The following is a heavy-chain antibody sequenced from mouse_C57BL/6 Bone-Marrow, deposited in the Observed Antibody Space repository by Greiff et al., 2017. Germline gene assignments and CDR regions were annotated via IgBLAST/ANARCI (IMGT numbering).Heavy chain of an antibody. J-gene: IGHJ1*03. D-gene: IGHD1-1*01. CDR2: LYPGDGDT. Sequence: VKVVESGPELVKPGASVKISCKASGYAFSSSWMNWVKQRPGKGLEWIGRLYPGDGDTNYNGKFKGKATLTADKSSSTAYMQLSSLTSEDSAVYFCARSDYYGSSLWYFDVWGTGTTVTVSS. V-gene: IGHV1-82*01. CDR3: ARSDYYGSSLWYFDV. CDR1: GYAFSSSW.